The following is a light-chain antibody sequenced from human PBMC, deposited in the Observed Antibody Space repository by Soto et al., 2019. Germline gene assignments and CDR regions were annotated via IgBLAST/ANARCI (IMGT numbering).Light chain of an antibody. CDR2: EVS. CDR1: SSDVGSYNY. V-gene: IGLV2-8*01. CDR3: SSYAGSNNYV. J-gene: IGLJ1*01. Sequence: QSALTQPPSASGSPGQSVTISCTGTSSDVGSYNYVSWYQQHPGKAHKLMIFEVSKRPSGVPDRFSGSRSGNTASLTVSGLQAEDEADYYCSSYAGSNNYVFGTGTKVTVL.